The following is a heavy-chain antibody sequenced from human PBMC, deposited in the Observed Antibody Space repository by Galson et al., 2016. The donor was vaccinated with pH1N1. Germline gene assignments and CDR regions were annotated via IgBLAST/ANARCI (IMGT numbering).Heavy chain of an antibody. D-gene: IGHD4-11*01. CDR2: IHHSGRT. V-gene: IGHV4-34*01. J-gene: IGHJ5*02. CDR1: GGSLSGNS. CDR3: ARVEVFSNRRRVWFDP. Sequence: ETLSLTCGVVGGSLSGNSWIWIRQSTGKGLEWIGEIHHSGRTIYNPSLKSRVDVSVDTSKNQVSLNLSSVPGADTAIYYCARVEVFSNRRRVWFDPWGQGTLVTVSS.